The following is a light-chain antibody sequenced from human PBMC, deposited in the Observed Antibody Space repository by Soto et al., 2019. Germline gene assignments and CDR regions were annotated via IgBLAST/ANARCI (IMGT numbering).Light chain of an antibody. CDR3: GAWDDSLRLYV. CDR1: SSNTGNYH. J-gene: IGLJ1*01. V-gene: IGLV1-51*01. Sequence: QSVLAQPPSVSAAPGQTVTISCSGSSSNTGNYHVSSSQHPPGEAPKLLIYDRNTRPPGIPERFSASRSGTTATLGITGLQTGDEADYYCGAWDDSLRLYVFGPGTKVTVL. CDR2: DRN.